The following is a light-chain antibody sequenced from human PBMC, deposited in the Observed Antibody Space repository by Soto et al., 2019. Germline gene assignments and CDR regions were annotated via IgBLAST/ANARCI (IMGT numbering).Light chain of an antibody. CDR1: QTVGGRY. Sequence: EIVLTQSAATLSLSPGERATLSCRASQTVGGRYLAWFQQKPGQTPRALIYGASTRAASVPDRFSGSGSGTDFSLTIDRLEPEDFAVYYCLQYVSSPWTFGQGTKVEV. CDR2: GAS. J-gene: IGKJ1*01. V-gene: IGKV3-20*01. CDR3: LQYVSSPWT.